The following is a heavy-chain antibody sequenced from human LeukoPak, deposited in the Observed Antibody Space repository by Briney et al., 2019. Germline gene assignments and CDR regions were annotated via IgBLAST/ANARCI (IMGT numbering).Heavy chain of an antibody. J-gene: IGHJ4*02. V-gene: IGHV3-48*03. Sequence: GGSLRLSCAASGFTFSSYEMNWVRQAPGKGLEWVSYISSSGSTIYYADSVKGRFTISRGNAKNSLYLQMNSLRAEDTAVYYCARGSCSSTSCFGFFWYWGQGTLVAVSS. CDR3: ARGSCSSTSCFGFFWY. CDR2: ISSSGSTI. D-gene: IGHD2-2*01. CDR1: GFTFSSYE.